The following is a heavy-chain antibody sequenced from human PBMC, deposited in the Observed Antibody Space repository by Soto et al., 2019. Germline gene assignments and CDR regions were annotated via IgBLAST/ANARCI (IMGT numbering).Heavy chain of an antibody. V-gene: IGHV1-69*06. J-gene: IGHJ6*02. CDR2: IIPIFGTA. Sequence: SVKVSCKASGGTFSSYAISWVRQAPGQGLEWMGGIIPIFGTANYAQKFQGRVTITADKSTSTAYMELSSLRSEDTAVYYCARDDANDLCGYSYGPYYYYYYGMDVWGQGTTVTVS. CDR1: GGTFSSYA. CDR3: ARDDANDLCGYSYGPYYYYYYGMDV. D-gene: IGHD5-18*01.